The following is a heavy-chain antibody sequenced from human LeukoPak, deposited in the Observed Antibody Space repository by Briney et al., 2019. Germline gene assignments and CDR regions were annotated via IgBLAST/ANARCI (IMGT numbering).Heavy chain of an antibody. CDR2: IRYDGSNK. V-gene: IGHV3-30*02. D-gene: IGHD4-17*01. CDR1: GFTFSSYG. J-gene: IGHJ4*02. CDR3: ARLGGVDY. Sequence: GGSLRLSCAASGFTFSSYGMHWVRQAPGKGLEWVAFIRYDGSNKYYADSVEGRFTISRDNAKNSLYLQMNSLRAEDTAVYYCARLGGVDYWGQGTLVTVSS.